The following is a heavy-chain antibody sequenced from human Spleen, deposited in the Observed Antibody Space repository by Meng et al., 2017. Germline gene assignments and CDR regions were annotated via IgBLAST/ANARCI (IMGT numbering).Heavy chain of an antibody. J-gene: IGHJ5*02. D-gene: IGHD3-10*01. CDR2: VDQSGSA. CDR3: VRRGGSGSFSP. CDR1: GGSFSDYS. V-gene: IGHV4-34*01. Sequence: QVRLEQWGEGLLKPSDILSLTCAVYGGSFSDYSWGWIRQSPGKGLEWIAEVDQSGSAKYNPALRSRITISVDTSKNQFSLKLKPVTAADTAVYYCVRRGGSGSFSPWGQGTLVTVSS.